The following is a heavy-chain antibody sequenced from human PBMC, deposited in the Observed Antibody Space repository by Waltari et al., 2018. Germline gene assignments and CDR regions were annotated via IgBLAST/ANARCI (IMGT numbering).Heavy chain of an antibody. Sequence: QVQLQESGPGLVKPSETLSLTCTVSGGSINNYYWTWIRQPAGKGLEWIGRIYTSGSTNYNPSLKSRVTMSVDTSKNQFSLKLTSVTAADTAVYYCARGIEVRGGRGFDYWGQGTLVTVSS. J-gene: IGHJ4*02. V-gene: IGHV4-4*07. CDR2: IYTSGST. D-gene: IGHD3-10*01. CDR3: ARGIEVRGGRGFDY. CDR1: GGSINNYY.